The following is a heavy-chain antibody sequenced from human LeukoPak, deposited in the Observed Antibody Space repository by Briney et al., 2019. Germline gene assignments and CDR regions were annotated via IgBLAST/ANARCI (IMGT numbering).Heavy chain of an antibody. D-gene: IGHD2-2*01. CDR2: IYYSGST. CDR3: ASSLTSTTYAFDI. J-gene: IGHJ3*02. V-gene: IGHV4-59*01. Sequence: PSQTLSLTCTVSGGSISSYFWSWIRQPPGKELEWIGYIYYSGSTNYNPSLKSRVAISIDTSKNQFSLKLTSATAADTAVYYCASSLTSTTYAFDIWGQGTMVTVSS. CDR1: GGSISSYF.